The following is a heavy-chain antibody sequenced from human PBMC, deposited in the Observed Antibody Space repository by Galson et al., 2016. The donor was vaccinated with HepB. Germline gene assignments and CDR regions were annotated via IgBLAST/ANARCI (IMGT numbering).Heavy chain of an antibody. V-gene: IGHV3-23*01. CDR1: GVSFSSFD. CDR3: LIDPRGTQWLVARDPSDI. CDR2: VTSTGDLT. D-gene: IGHD5-18*01. Sequence: SLRLSCAASGVSFSSFDMSWVRQAPGKGLEWVSSVTSTGDLTYSAASVKGRFTISRDNSKNTLFLQMSNLRAEDTALYYCLIDPRGTQWLVARDPSDIWGQGTLVTVSS. J-gene: IGHJ3*02.